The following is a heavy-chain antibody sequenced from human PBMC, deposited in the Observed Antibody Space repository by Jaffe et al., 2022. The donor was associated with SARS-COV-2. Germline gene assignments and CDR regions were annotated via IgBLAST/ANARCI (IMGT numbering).Heavy chain of an antibody. CDR3: ARGVRDIVVVVAAAWAWFDP. CDR1: GGSFSGYY. D-gene: IGHD2-15*01. V-gene: IGHV4-34*01. Sequence: QVQLQQWGAGLLKPSETLSLTCAVYGGSFSGYYWSWIRQPPGKGLEWIGEINHSGSTNYNPSLKSRVTISVDTSKNQFSLKLSSVTAADTAVYYCARGVRDIVVVVAAAWAWFDPWGQGTLVTVSS. CDR2: INHSGST. J-gene: IGHJ5*02.